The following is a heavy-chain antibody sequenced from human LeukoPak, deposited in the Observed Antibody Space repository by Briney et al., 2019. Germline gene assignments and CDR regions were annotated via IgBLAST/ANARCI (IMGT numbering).Heavy chain of an antibody. Sequence: GSLRLSCAASGFTFSNYVLGWVRQAPGKGLQWVSAISGSGGSTYYADSVKGRFTISRDNSGNTLYLQMNSLRAEDTAIYYCKMGDGSPPLGQWGQGTLVTVSS. CDR2: ISGSGGST. CDR1: GFTFSNYV. CDR3: KMGDGSPPLGQ. V-gene: IGHV3-23*01. J-gene: IGHJ4*02. D-gene: IGHD5-24*01.